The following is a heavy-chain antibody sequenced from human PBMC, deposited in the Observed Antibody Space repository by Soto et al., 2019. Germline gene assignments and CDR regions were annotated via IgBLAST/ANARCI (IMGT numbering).Heavy chain of an antibody. CDR2: IIPIFGTA. D-gene: IGHD2-15*01. Sequence: QVQLVQSGAEVKKPGSSVKVSCKASGGTFSSYAISWVRQAPGQGLEWMGGIIPIFGTANYAQKFQGRVTITADESTSTANMELSSLRSEDTAVYYCARTPVGYCSGGSCYSGSYYYYGMDVWGQGTTVTVSS. V-gene: IGHV1-69*01. CDR3: ARTPVGYCSGGSCYSGSYYYYGMDV. J-gene: IGHJ6*02. CDR1: GGTFSSYA.